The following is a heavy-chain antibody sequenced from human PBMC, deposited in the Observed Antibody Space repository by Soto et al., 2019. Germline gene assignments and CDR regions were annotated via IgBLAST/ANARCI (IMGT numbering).Heavy chain of an antibody. CDR3: AKEYDSSAQFITINA. Sequence: PGGSLRLSCAASGFDFSNYGMHWVRQAPDKGLEWVAVISYTGGAQYYADSVKGRFTISRDNSKNTVSLQMNSLRVEDTAVYYCAKEYDSSAQFITINAWGQGTLVTVSS. D-gene: IGHD3-22*01. CDR2: ISYTGGAQ. V-gene: IGHV3-30*18. J-gene: IGHJ5*02. CDR1: GFDFSNYG.